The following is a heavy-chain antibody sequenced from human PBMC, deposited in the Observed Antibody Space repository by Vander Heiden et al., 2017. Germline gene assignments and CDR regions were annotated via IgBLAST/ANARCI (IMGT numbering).Heavy chain of an antibody. V-gene: IGHV3-30-3*01. CDR2: ISYDGSNK. J-gene: IGHJ4*02. Sequence: QVQLVESGGGVVQPGRSLRLSCAASGFTFSSYAMPWVRQAPGKGLEWVAVISYDGSNKYYADSVKGRFTISRDNSKNTLYLQMNSLRAEDTAVYYCAREGYYDSSGYYYDFDYWGQGTLVTVSS. D-gene: IGHD3-22*01. CDR1: GFTFSSYA. CDR3: AREGYYDSSGYYYDFDY.